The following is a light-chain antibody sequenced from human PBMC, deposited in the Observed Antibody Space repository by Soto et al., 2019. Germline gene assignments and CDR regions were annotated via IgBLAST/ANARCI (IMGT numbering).Light chain of an antibody. V-gene: IGKV3-20*01. CDR2: GAS. J-gene: IGKJ4*01. CDR1: QSVSSSY. CDR3: QQYGSSPT. Sequence: EIVLTQSPGTLSLSPGERATLSCRASQSVSSSYLAWYQQKLGQAPRLLIYGASSRATGIPDRFSGSGSGTDFTLTISRLEPEDFAVYYCQQYGSSPTFGGGTKV.